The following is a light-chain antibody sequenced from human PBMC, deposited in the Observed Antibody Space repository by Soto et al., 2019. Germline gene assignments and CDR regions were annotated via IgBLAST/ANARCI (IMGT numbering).Light chain of an antibody. J-gene: IGKJ1*01. V-gene: IGKV1-33*01. CDR3: QQSYSTPQT. CDR2: DAS. CDR1: QDINNC. Sequence: DIQMTQTPSSLSASVGDRVTITCQASQDINNCLNWYHQKPGKAPNLLIYDASNLETGVPSRFSGSGSGTHFTLTISSLQPEDFATYYCQQSYSTPQTFGQGTKVDIK.